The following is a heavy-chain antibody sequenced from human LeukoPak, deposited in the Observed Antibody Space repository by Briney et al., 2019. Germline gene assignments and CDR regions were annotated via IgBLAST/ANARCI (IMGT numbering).Heavy chain of an antibody. CDR3: ARGGWYNDY. CDR2: IYYSGST. D-gene: IGHD6-19*01. CDR1: GGSLSTYY. Sequence: SETLSLTCTVSGGSLSTYYWSWIRQPPGKGLEWIGYIYYSGSTNYNPSLKSRVTVSVDTSKNHFSLRLSSVTAADTALYYCARGGWYNDYWGQGTLVTVSS. J-gene: IGHJ4*02. V-gene: IGHV4-59*01.